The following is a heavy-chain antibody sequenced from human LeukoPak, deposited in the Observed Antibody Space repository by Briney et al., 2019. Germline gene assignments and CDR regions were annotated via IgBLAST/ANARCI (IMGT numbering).Heavy chain of an antibody. CDR1: GFTFSSYA. CDR2: ISGSGGST. Sequence: GGSLRLSCAASGFTFSSYAMSWVRQAPGKGLEWVSAISGSGGSTYYADSVKGRFTISRDNAKNSLYLQMNSLRAEDTAVYYCARVSQQLTYFDYWGQGTLVTVSS. D-gene: IGHD6-13*01. CDR3: ARVSQQLTYFDY. V-gene: IGHV3-23*01. J-gene: IGHJ4*02.